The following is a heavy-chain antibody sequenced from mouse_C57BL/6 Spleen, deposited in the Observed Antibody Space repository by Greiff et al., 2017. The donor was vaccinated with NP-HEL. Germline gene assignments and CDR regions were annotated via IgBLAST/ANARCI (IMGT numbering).Heavy chain of an antibody. CDR2: IDPSDSYT. J-gene: IGHJ2*01. V-gene: IGHV1-69*01. Sequence: VQLQQSGAELVMPGASVKLSCKASGYTFTSYWMHWVKQRPGQGLEWIGEIDPSDSYTNYNQKFKGKSTLTVDKSSSTAYMQLSSLTSEDSAVYYCARRSQLGRFDYWGQGTTLTVSS. CDR3: ARRSQLGRFDY. D-gene: IGHD4-1*02. CDR1: GYTFTSYW.